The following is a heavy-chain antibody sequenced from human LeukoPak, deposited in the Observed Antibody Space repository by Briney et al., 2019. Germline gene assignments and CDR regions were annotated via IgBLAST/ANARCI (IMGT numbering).Heavy chain of an antibody. V-gene: IGHV1-8*03. CDR3: ARLTLPGDYYYYYYMDV. Sequence: ASVKVSCKASGYTFTSYDINWVRQATGQGLEWMGWMNPNSGNTGYAQKFQGRVTITRNTSISTAYMELSSLRSEDTAVYYCARLTLPGDYYYYYYMDVWGKGTTVTVSS. CDR2: MNPNSGNT. CDR1: GYTFTSYD. D-gene: IGHD1-14*01. J-gene: IGHJ6*03.